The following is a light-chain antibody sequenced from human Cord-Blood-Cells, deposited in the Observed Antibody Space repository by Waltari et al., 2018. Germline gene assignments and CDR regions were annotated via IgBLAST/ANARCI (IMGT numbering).Light chain of an antibody. CDR2: KAS. Sequence: DIQMTQPPSTLSASVGDRVTITCRASQGISSWLAWYQQKPGKAPKLLIYKASSLESGVPSRFSGSGSGTEFTLTISSLQPDDFATYYCQQYNSYSYTFGQGTKLEIK. V-gene: IGKV1-5*03. CDR3: QQYNSYSYT. J-gene: IGKJ2*01. CDR1: QGISSW.